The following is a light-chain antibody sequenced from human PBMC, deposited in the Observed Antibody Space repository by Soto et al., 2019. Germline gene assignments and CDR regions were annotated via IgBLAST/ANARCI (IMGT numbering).Light chain of an antibody. V-gene: IGKV3-20*01. J-gene: IGKJ1*01. CDR2: GAS. CDR3: QQYGSSPQT. CDR1: QSVSSSY. Sequence: EIVLTQSPGTLSLSPGERATLSCRASQSVSSSYLAWYQQKPGQAPRLLIYGASSRATGIPDRFSGSGSGTDFTLTICRLEPEDFAVYYCQQYGSSPQTFGQGTNVDIK.